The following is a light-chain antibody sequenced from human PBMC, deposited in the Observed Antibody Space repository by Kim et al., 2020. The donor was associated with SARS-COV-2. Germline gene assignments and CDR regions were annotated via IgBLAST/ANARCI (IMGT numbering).Light chain of an antibody. J-gene: IGKJ3*01. CDR2: AAS. V-gene: IGKV1-27*01. CDR3: QKYNRVLT. Sequence: SASIGDRITSTCRASQGISNWLAWYQQKPGTVPKLLIYAASTLPSGVPSRFSGSGSGTDFSLTISSLQPADVATYYCQKYNRVLTFGPGTKVDIK. CDR1: QGISNW.